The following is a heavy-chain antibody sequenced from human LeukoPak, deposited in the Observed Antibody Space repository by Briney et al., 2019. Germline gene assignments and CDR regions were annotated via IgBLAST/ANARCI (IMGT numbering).Heavy chain of an antibody. J-gene: IGHJ4*02. Sequence: KASETLSLTCAVYGGSFSGYYWSWIRQPPGKGLEWIGSIYYSGSTYYNPSLKSRVTISVDTSKNQFSLKLSSVTAADTAVYYCARAGSGYYFDFWGQGTLVTVSS. D-gene: IGHD7-27*01. CDR1: GGSFSGYY. V-gene: IGHV4-34*01. CDR3: ARAGSGYYFDF. CDR2: IYYSGST.